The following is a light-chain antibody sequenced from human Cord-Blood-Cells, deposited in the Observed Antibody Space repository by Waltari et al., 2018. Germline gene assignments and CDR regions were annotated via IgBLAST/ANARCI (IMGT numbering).Light chain of an antibody. CDR2: DVS. CDR3: SSYTSSSTRV. CDR1: SRDVGGYNY. V-gene: IGLV2-14*01. J-gene: IGLJ3*02. Sequence: QSALTQPASVSGSPGQATTISCPGTSRDVGGYNYVSWYQPHPGKAPKLMIYDVSNRPSGVSNRFSGSKSGNTASLTISGLQAEDEADYYCSSYTSSSTRVFGGGTKLTVL.